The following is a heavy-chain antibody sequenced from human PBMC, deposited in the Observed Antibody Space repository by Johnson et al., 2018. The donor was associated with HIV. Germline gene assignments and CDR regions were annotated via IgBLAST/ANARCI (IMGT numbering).Heavy chain of an antibody. CDR3: AKRGSGWPSDAFDI. V-gene: IGHV3-23*04. CDR1: GFTFSSYA. Sequence: MQLVESGGGLVQPGGSLRLSCAASGFTFSSYAMSLVRQTPGKGLEWVSLISGSTGRTNYADSVKGRFTISRDNSKNTLYLQMNSLRAEDTAVYYCAKRGSGWPSDAFDIWGQGTMVTVSS. D-gene: IGHD6-19*01. CDR2: ISGSTGRT. J-gene: IGHJ3*02.